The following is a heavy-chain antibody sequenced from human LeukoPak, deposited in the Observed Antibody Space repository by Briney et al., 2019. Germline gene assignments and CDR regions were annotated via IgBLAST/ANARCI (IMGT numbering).Heavy chain of an antibody. CDR3: ASGHYYDSTGFGAFDI. CDR1: GGTFSSYA. Sequence: GASVKVSCKASGGTFSSYAISWVRQAPGQGLEWMGGIIPIFGTANYAQKFQGRVTITADKSTSTAYMELSSLRSEDTAVYYCASGHYYDSTGFGAFDIWGQGTMVTVSS. J-gene: IGHJ3*02. CDR2: IIPIFGTA. V-gene: IGHV1-69*06. D-gene: IGHD3-22*01.